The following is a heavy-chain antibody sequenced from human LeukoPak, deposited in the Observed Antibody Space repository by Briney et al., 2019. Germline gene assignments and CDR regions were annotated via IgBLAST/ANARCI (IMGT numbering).Heavy chain of an antibody. CDR3: AREMYSGMYNDAFDI. D-gene: IGHD1-26*01. Sequence: PGGSLRLSCAASGFTFSSYWMSWVRQAPGKGLEWVANIKQDGSEKYYVDSVKGRFTISRDNAKNSLYLQMNSLRAEDTAVYYCAREMYSGMYNDAFDIWGQGTKVTVSS. CDR1: GFTFSSYW. CDR2: IKQDGSEK. V-gene: IGHV3-7*01. J-gene: IGHJ3*02.